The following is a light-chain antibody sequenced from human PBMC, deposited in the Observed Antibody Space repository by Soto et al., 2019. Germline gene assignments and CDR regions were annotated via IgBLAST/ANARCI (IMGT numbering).Light chain of an antibody. Sequence: DIQMTQSPSTLSASVGDRVTITCRASQRISTWLAWYQQKPGKAPKLLIYKASSLESGVPSRFSGSGSGTEFTLTISSLQPDDFATYYCLQYDTYSWTFGQGTKV. CDR2: KAS. CDR3: LQYDTYSWT. CDR1: QRISTW. V-gene: IGKV1-5*03. J-gene: IGKJ1*01.